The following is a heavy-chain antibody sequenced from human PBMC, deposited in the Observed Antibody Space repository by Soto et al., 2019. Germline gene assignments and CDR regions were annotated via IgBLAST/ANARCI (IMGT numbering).Heavy chain of an antibody. J-gene: IGHJ6*02. CDR3: AREYTAWPLAYGLDV. Sequence: GGSLRLSCVGSGFTFSTYSISWVRQAPGKGLEWVSSISSRSDIYYADSVKGRFTISRDNAKNSVSLQMNSLRAEDTAVYYCAREYTAWPLAYGLDVWGQGTTVTVSS. D-gene: IGHD2-2*02. V-gene: IGHV3-21*01. CDR1: GFTFSTYS. CDR2: ISSRSDI.